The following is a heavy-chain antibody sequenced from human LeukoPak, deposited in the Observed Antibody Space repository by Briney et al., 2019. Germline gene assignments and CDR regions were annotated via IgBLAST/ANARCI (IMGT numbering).Heavy chain of an antibody. V-gene: IGHV1-2*02. CDR3: AREMTPIENDY. J-gene: IGHJ4*02. Sequence: ASVKVSCKASGYTFTDYYIHWVRQAPGQGLEWMGRINPNSGGTDYAQKFQGRVTMTSDTSISTAYMELSRLGSDDTAVYYCAREMTPIENDYWGQGTLVTVSS. CDR2: INPNSGGT. D-gene: IGHD5-24*01. CDR1: GYTFTDYY.